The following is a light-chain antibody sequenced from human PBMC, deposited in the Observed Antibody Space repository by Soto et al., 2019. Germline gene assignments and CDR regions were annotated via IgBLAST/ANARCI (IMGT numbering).Light chain of an antibody. Sequence: QSVLTQPASVSGSPGQSITISCTGTSSDVGGYNFVSWYQQRPGKAPKLMIYEVSNRPSGVSNRFSGSKSSNTASLTISGLQVEDEADYYCSSCRGITALVFGGGTKLTVL. CDR2: EVS. J-gene: IGLJ3*02. V-gene: IGLV2-14*03. CDR1: SSDVGGYNF. CDR3: SSCRGITALV.